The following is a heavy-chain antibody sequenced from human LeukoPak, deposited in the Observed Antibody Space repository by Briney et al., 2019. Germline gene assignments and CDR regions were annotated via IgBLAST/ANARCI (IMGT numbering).Heavy chain of an antibody. CDR2: TYYSGST. Sequence: SETLSLTCTVSGGSISSYYWSWIRQPPGKGLEWIGYTYYSGSTNYNPSLKSRVTISVDTSKNQFSLKLSSVTAADTAVYYCATVDTDDAFDIWGQGTMVTVSS. CDR3: ATVDTDDAFDI. CDR1: GGSISSYY. V-gene: IGHV4-59*01. D-gene: IGHD5-18*01. J-gene: IGHJ3*02.